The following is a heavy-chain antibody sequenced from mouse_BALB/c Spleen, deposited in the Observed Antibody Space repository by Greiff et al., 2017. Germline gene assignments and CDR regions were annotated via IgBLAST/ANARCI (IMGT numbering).Heavy chain of an antibody. V-gene: IGHV1-80*01. J-gene: IGHJ3*01. CDR2: IYPGDGDT. Sequence: VMLVESGAELVRPGSSVKISCKASGYAFSSYWMNWVKQRPGQGLEWIGQIYPGDGDTNYNGKFKGKATLTADKSSSTAYMQLSSLTSEDSAVYFCAREGDGNYPWFAYWGQGTLVTVSA. CDR1: GYAFSSYW. CDR3: AREGDGNYPWFAY. D-gene: IGHD2-1*01.